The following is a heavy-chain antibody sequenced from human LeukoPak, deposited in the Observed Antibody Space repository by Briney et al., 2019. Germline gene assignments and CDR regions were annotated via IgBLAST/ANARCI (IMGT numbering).Heavy chain of an antibody. CDR3: ARVYYGSGSPRHFDY. CDR2: ISSRGTTI. CDR1: GFSFSDYY. D-gene: IGHD3-10*01. J-gene: IGHJ4*02. Sequence: GGSLRLSCAASGFSFSDYYVSWIRQAPGKGLECVSYISSRGTTIYYADSVKGRFTISRDNAKNSLYLQMSSLRAEDTAVYYCARVYYGSGSPRHFDYWGQGTLVTVSS. V-gene: IGHV3-11*01.